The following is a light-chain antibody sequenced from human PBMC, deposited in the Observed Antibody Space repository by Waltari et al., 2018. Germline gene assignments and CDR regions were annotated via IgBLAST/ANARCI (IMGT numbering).Light chain of an antibody. J-gene: IGKJ1*01. Sequence: EIVLTQSPGTLSLSPGERATLSCRASQNIGRYLVWYQQKPGQPPRLLIYEAARRATGIPDRFRGSGSGTDFSLTISRLEPEDFAVYYCQNHERLPATFGQGTKVEIK. V-gene: IGKV3-20*01. CDR3: QNHERLPAT. CDR1: QNIGRY. CDR2: EAA.